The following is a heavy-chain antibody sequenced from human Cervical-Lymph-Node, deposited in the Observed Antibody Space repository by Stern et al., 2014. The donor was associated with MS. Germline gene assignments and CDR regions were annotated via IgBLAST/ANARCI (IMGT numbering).Heavy chain of an antibody. CDR1: GYTFTSYG. Sequence: QVQLVQSGAEVKKPGASVKVSCKASGYTFTSYGINWVRQAPGQGLEWMGWISTYNGNTEYAQNFQGRVTLTTDTSTSTAYMELGSLRSDDAAVFYCARDMTQWFRQRSRAWGPAFDFWGQGTMVTVSS. V-gene: IGHV1-18*01. CDR2: ISTYNGNT. D-gene: IGHD3-10*01. CDR3: ARDMTQWFRQRSRAWGPAFDF. J-gene: IGHJ3*01.